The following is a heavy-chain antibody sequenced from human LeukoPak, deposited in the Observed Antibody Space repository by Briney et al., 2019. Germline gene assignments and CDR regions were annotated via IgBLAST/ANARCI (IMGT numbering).Heavy chain of an antibody. D-gene: IGHD5-12*01. CDR2: ISGSGGST. V-gene: IGHV3-23*01. J-gene: IGHJ6*02. CDR1: GFTFSSYV. CDR3: AKGYVSHYYYGMDV. Sequence: GGTLRLSCAASGFTFSSYVMSWVRQAPGKGLEWVSGISGSGGSTYYADSVKGRFTISRDNSKNTLYLQMSSLRAEGTATYYCAKGYVSHYYYGMDVWGQGTTATVSS.